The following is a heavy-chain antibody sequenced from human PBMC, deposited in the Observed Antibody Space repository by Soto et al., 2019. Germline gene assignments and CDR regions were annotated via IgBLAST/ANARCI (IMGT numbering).Heavy chain of an antibody. J-gene: IGHJ4*02. CDR2: IYYNGNT. Sequence: SETLSLTCTVSGASISSSSYYWGWIRQPPGKGLEWIGNIYYNGNTYYNPSLKSRVTISVDTSKNQFSLKLSSVTAADTAVHYCARLRIYCSGGSCYYYFDYWGQGTLVTVSS. V-gene: IGHV4-39*01. CDR1: GASISSSSYY. D-gene: IGHD2-15*01. CDR3: ARLRIYCSGGSCYYYFDY.